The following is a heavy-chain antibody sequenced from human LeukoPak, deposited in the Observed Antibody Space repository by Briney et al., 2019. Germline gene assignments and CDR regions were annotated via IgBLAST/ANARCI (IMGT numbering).Heavy chain of an antibody. CDR2: TYYSGST. CDR3: ARERYGDYDFDY. CDR1: GGSISSYY. V-gene: IGHV4-59*01. D-gene: IGHD4-17*01. J-gene: IGHJ4*02. Sequence: SETLSLTCTVSGGSISSYYWSWIRQPPGKGLEWIGYTYYSGSTNYNPSLKSRVTISVDTSKNQFSLKLSSVTAADTAVYYCARERYGDYDFDYWGQGTLVTVSS.